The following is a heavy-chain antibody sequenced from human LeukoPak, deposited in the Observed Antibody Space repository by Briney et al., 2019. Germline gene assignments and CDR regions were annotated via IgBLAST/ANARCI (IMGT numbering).Heavy chain of an antibody. CDR2: INHSGST. CDR1: GGSFRGYY. J-gene: IGHJ6*03. V-gene: IGHV4-34*01. Sequence: SETLSLTCGVYGGSFRGYYWSWIRQPPGKGLEWIGEINHSGSTNYNPSLKSRVTISVDKSKNQFSLKLSSVTAADTAVYYCATLRPGIAARPHYYYYYMDVWGKGTTVTVSS. CDR3: ATLRPGIAARPHYYYYYMDV. D-gene: IGHD6-6*01.